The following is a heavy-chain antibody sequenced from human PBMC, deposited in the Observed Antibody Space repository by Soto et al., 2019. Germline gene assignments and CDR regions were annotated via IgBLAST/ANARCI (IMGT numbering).Heavy chain of an antibody. D-gene: IGHD3-10*01. CDR3: ARQDASYYGSGSFPFDY. CDR1: GGSISSNSYS. CDR2: IDYSGDT. V-gene: IGHV4-39*01. Sequence: QLQLQESGPGLVKPSETLSLTCIVSGGSISSNSYSWGWIRQPPGKGLEWIGTIDYSGDTYYPPSLKSRVTISVDTSKKQFSLKLSSVTAADTAVYYCARQDASYYGSGSFPFDYWGQGTLVTVSS. J-gene: IGHJ4*02.